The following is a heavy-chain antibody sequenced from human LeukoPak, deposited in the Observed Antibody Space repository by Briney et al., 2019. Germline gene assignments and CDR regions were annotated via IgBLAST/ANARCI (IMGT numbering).Heavy chain of an antibody. D-gene: IGHD3-10*01. V-gene: IGHV1-18*04. CDR1: GYTFTSYG. J-gene: IGHJ3*02. CDR2: ISAYNGNT. Sequence: AASVKFTCKASGYTFTSYGISWVRQPPGQGLEWMGWISAYNGNTNYAQKLQGRVTMITDTSTSTAYMELRSLRSDDTAVYYCARDPSFVLLWFGELSSPDAFDIWGQGTMVTVSS. CDR3: ARDPSFVLLWFGELSSPDAFDI.